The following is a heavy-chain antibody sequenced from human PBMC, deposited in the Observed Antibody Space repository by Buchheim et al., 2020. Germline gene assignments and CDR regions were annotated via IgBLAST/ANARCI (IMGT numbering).Heavy chain of an antibody. CDR2: ISYDGSNK. Sequence: QVQLVESGGGVVQPGRSLRLSCAASGFTFSSYGMHWVRQAPGKGLEWVAVISYDGSNKYYADSVKGRFTISRDNSKNTLYLQMNSLRAEDTAVYCCAKDSAEVVVAATEAYYYYYGMDVWGQGTT. CDR1: GFTFSSYG. D-gene: IGHD2-15*01. CDR3: AKDSAEVVVAATEAYYYYYGMDV. V-gene: IGHV3-30*18. J-gene: IGHJ6*02.